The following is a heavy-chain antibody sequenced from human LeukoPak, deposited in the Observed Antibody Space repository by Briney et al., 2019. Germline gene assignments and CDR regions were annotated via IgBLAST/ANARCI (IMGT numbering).Heavy chain of an antibody. D-gene: IGHD3-10*01. V-gene: IGHV3-15*01. Sequence: PGGSLRLSCAASGFTVSSNYMSWVRQAPGKGLEWVGRIKSKTDGGTTDYAAPVKGRFTISRDDSKNTLYLQMNSLKTEDTAVYYCTAESYGSGSYNYYYYYMDVWGKGTTVTVSS. CDR3: TAESYGSGSYNYYYYYMDV. J-gene: IGHJ6*03. CDR2: IKSKTDGGTT. CDR1: GFTVSSNY.